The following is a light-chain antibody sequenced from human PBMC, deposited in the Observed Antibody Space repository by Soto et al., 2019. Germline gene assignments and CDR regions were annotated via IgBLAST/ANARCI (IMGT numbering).Light chain of an antibody. J-gene: IGKJ1*01. V-gene: IGKV4-1*01. CDR3: LQYSTFPRT. CDR2: WAS. CDR1: RMVLHTSNNKNY. Sequence: DVVISQSPDSLAVSLFESGTINCRSIRMVLHTSNNKNYLGWYQQKPGQPPKLLIYWASYREFGVPDRFSGSGSGTDFTLTISSLQAEDVAVYYCLQYSTFPRTFGQGTKVDI.